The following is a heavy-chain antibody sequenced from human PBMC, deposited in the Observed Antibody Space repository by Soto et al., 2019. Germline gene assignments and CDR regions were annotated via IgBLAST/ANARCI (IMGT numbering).Heavy chain of an antibody. J-gene: IGHJ6*02. Sequence: GESLKISCKGSGYSFSSYCIVWVRQMLGKGLEWIRIIYPYDSEKRSTPSCQGQVTISVNKSINTVYLQWSSLKASDTAIYYCARQSPDPYSGLDVWGQGTTVTVSS. CDR1: GYSFSSYC. V-gene: IGHV5-51*01. CDR3: ARQSPDPYSGLDV. CDR2: IYPYDSEK.